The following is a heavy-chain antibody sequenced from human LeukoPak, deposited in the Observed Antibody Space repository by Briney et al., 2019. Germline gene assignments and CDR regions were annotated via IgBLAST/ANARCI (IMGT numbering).Heavy chain of an antibody. CDR2: VYYSGST. Sequence: SETLSLTCTVSGGSISSYYWGWIRQPPGKGLEWIASVYYSGSTYYNPSLKSRVTISVDTSNNQFSLKLSSVTAADTAIYYCARHFGAYNGYYFNNWGQGTLVTVSS. CDR1: GGSISSYY. J-gene: IGHJ4*02. CDR3: ARHFGAYNGYYFNN. D-gene: IGHD5-24*01. V-gene: IGHV4-39*01.